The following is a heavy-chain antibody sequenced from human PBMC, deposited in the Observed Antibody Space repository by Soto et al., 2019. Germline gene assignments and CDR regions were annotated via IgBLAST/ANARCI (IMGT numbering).Heavy chain of an antibody. Sequence: ASVKVSCKASGVSFNNYAITWVRQAPGQGLEWMGRIIPILGLTNYAEKFRGRFTITADTADKSTTVAYMELSSLRSDDTALYYCATAFQLQAYWGQGTLVTVSS. CDR1: GVSFNNYA. V-gene: IGHV1-69*04. CDR2: IIPILGLT. J-gene: IGHJ4*02. D-gene: IGHD1-1*01. CDR3: ATAFQLQAY.